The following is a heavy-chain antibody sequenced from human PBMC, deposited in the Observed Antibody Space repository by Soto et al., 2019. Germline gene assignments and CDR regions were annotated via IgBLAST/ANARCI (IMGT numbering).Heavy chain of an antibody. CDR1: GGTFSTSA. J-gene: IGHJ6*02. V-gene: IGHV1-69*12. CDR2: IMPVFATP. Sequence: QVQLMQSGAEVKKPGSSEKVSCEASGGTFSTSAISWVRQAPGEGLEWVGGIMPVFATPDYAQKFQGRVTISADESTTTAYLELTSLTTDDTAVYYCARDKDRQQLGGNYYYILDVWGQGTAITVSS. CDR3: ARDKDRQQLGGNYYYILDV. D-gene: IGHD3-3*02.